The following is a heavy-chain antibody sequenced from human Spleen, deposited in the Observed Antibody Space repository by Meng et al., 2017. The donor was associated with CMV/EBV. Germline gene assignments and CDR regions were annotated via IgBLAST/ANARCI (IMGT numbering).Heavy chain of an antibody. CDR2: NSAHNRNT. V-gene: IGHV1-18*01. CDR3: ARGQRGDRLGYDI. CDR1: GHTLTSYG. Sequence: CKAQGHTLTSYGIGRVRGARGQWIDWTKWNSAHNRNTNDAQKRNGRVTMTTDTSTSTAYMELSRLRSDDTAVYYYARGQRGDRLGYDIWGQGTRVTVSS. J-gene: IGHJ4*02. D-gene: IGHD5-18*01.